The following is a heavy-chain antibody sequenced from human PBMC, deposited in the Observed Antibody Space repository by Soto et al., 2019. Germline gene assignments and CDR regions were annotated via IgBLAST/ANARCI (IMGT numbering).Heavy chain of an antibody. Sequence: GASVKVSCKASGYTFTSYAMHWVRQAPGQRLEWMGWINAGNGNTKYSQKFQGRVTITRDTSASTAYMELSSLRSEDTAVYYCARGRTCSSTSCAQVWFDPWGQGTLVTVSS. J-gene: IGHJ5*02. V-gene: IGHV1-3*01. CDR2: INAGNGNT. CDR3: ARGRTCSSTSCAQVWFDP. D-gene: IGHD2-2*01. CDR1: GYTFTSYA.